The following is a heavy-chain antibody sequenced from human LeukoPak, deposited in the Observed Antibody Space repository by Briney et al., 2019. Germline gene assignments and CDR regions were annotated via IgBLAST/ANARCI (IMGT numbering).Heavy chain of an antibody. CDR3: ARGYYDSSGYLRNYFDY. V-gene: IGHV1-69*06. D-gene: IGHD3-22*01. Sequence: GASVKVSCKASGGTFSSYAISWVRQAPGQGLEWMGGIIPIFGTANYAQKFQGRVTITADKSTSTAYMELSSLRSEDTAVYYCARGYYDSSGYLRNYFDYWGQGTLVTVSS. J-gene: IGHJ4*02. CDR1: GGTFSSYA. CDR2: IIPIFGTA.